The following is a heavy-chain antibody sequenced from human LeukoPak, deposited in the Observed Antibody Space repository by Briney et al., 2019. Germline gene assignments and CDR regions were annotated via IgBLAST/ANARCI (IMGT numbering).Heavy chain of an antibody. V-gene: IGHV4-59*01. CDR3: ARLYYDFWSGYPTFDY. D-gene: IGHD3-3*01. J-gene: IGHJ4*02. CDR1: GGSISSYY. CDR2: IYYSGST. Sequence: PSETLSLTCTVSGGSISSYYWSWIRQPPGKGLEWIGYIYYSGSTNYNPSPKSRVTISVDTSKNQFSLKLSSVTAADTAVYYCARLYYDFWSGYPTFDYWGQGTLVTVSS.